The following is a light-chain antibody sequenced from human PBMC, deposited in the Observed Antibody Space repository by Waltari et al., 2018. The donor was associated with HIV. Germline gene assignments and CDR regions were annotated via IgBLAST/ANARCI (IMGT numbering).Light chain of an antibody. CDR1: QTISTN. J-gene: IGKJ4*01. CDR3: QQYENWPPFT. CDR2: GAS. Sequence: EIVMTQSPATLSVSPGERATLSCKASQTISTNLAWYQRKPGQAPRLLIFGASTRANGIPARFSGSGSGTDFTLTISSLQSEDFAIYYCQQYENWPPFTFGGGTRVEIK. V-gene: IGKV3-15*01.